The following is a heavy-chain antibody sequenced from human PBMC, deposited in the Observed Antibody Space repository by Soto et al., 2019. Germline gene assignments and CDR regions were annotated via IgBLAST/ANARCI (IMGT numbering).Heavy chain of an antibody. Sequence: PSETLSLTCTVSGGSISSYYWSWIRQPPGKGLEWIGYIYYSGSTNYNPSLKSRVTISVDTSKNQFSLKLSSVTAADTAVYYCARDLFYGDYDLGAFDIWDQGTMVT. V-gene: IGHV4-59*01. J-gene: IGHJ3*02. CDR2: IYYSGST. D-gene: IGHD4-17*01. CDR1: GGSISSYY. CDR3: ARDLFYGDYDLGAFDI.